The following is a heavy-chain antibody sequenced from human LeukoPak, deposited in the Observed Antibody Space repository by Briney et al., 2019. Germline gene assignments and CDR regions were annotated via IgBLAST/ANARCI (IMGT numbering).Heavy chain of an antibody. J-gene: IGHJ4*02. CDR1: EFTFNYYA. CDR3: AKDPRANIVAAPGGYYFDY. V-gene: IGHV3-23*01. Sequence: GGSLRLSCAASEFTFNYYAMSWVRQAPGKGLEWVSTISGSASSTYYADSVKGRFSISRDNSNNTPYLHMNSLRAEDTAVYYCAKDPRANIVAAPGGYYFDYWGQGTLVTVSS. D-gene: IGHD1-26*01. CDR2: ISGSASST.